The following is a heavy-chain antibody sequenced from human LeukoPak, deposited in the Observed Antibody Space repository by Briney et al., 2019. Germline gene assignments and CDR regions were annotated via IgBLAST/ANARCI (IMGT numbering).Heavy chain of an antibody. CDR2: IKQDGSEK. CDR3: ARDARYCSGGSCYTNPFDY. V-gene: IGHV3-7*01. D-gene: IGHD2-15*01. CDR1: GFTFSSYS. Sequence: GGSLRLSCAASGFTFSSYSMNWVRQAPGKGLEWVANIKQDGSEKYYVDSVKGRFTISRDNAKNSLYLQMNSLRAEDTAVYYCARDARYCSGGSCYTNPFDYWGQGTLVTVSS. J-gene: IGHJ4*02.